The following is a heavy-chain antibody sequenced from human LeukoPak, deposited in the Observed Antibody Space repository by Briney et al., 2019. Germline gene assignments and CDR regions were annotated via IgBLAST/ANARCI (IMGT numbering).Heavy chain of an antibody. J-gene: IGHJ4*02. CDR3: ARDRSAAVAGLDY. V-gene: IGHV1-18*01. Sequence: AASVTVSCTASGYTFTSYGISWVRQAPGQGLEWMGWISAYNGNTNYAQKLQGRVTMTTDTSTSTAYMELRSLRSDDTAVYYCARDRSAAVAGLDYWGQGTLVTVSS. CDR1: GYTFTSYG. CDR2: ISAYNGNT. D-gene: IGHD6-19*01.